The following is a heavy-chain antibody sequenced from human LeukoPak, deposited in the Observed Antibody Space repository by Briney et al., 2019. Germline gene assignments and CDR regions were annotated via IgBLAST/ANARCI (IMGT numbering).Heavy chain of an antibody. J-gene: IGHJ4*02. Sequence: KPSETLALTCTVSGGSISSYYWSWIRQPPRKGLELVGYISYSWSTKYNPSLKSRVTISEDTSKNQFSLKLSSVTAADTAVYYCARGGDCTSTSCDFDYWGQGILVTVSS. CDR1: GGSISSYY. V-gene: IGHV4-59*01. CDR2: ISYSWST. CDR3: ARGGDCTSTSCDFDY. D-gene: IGHD2-2*01.